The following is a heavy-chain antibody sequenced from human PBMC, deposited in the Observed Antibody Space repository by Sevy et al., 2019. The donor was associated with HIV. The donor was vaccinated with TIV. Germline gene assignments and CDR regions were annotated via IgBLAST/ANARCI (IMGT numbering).Heavy chain of an antibody. D-gene: IGHD3-10*01. V-gene: IGHV3-7*01. CDR3: ARSRGWRDAFDI. Sequence: GGSLRLSCAASGFTFSSYWMTWVRQAPGKGLEWVANIKQDGSDEYYVDSVKGRFTISRDNAKNSLYLQMNSLRGEDTAVYYCARSRGWRDAFDIWGQGTMVTVSS. J-gene: IGHJ3*02. CDR2: IKQDGSDE. CDR1: GFTFSSYW.